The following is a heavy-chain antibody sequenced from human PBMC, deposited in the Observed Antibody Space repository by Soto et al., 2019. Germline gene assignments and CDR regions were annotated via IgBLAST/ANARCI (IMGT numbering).Heavy chain of an antibody. V-gene: IGHV1-69*12. Sequence: QVQLVQSGAEVKKPGSSVKVSCKASGGTFSSYAISWVRQAPGQGLEWMGGIIPIFGTANYAQKFQGRVTITEDESTSTAYMELSSLRSEDTAVYYCARDLEMASAPHTTWYGMDVWGQGTTVTVSS. CDR1: GGTFSSYA. CDR3: ARDLEMASAPHTTWYGMDV. CDR2: IIPIFGTA. J-gene: IGHJ6*02. D-gene: IGHD1-26*01.